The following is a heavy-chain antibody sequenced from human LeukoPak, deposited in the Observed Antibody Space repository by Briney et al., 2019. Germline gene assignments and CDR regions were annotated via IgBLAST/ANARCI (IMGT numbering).Heavy chain of an antibody. J-gene: IGHJ4*02. CDR1: GYTFTGYY. CDR2: INPNSGGT. V-gene: IGHV1-2*02. D-gene: IGHD1-26*01. Sequence: VASVKVSCKASGYTFTGYYMHWVRQAPGQGLEWMGWINPNSGGTNYAQKFQGRVTMTRDTSISTAYMELSRLRSDDTAVYYCARDRGVKAVGATSLLHYWGQGTLVTVSS. CDR3: ARDRGVKAVGATSLLHY.